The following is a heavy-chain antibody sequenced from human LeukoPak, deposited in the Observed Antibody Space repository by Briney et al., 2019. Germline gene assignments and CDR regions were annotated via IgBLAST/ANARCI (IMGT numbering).Heavy chain of an antibody. J-gene: IGHJ4*02. D-gene: IGHD1-26*01. CDR2: IWYDGSYT. Sequence: PGGSLRLSRAASGFTLSSYGMHGVRQAPGRGLECVAVIWYDGSYTYYAESVKGRFTISRDNSRNTLYLQMSSLRAEDTAVYYCAKPTSGDGSFLIDYWGQGTLVIVSS. V-gene: IGHV3-33*03. CDR1: GFTLSSYG. CDR3: AKPTSGDGSFLIDY.